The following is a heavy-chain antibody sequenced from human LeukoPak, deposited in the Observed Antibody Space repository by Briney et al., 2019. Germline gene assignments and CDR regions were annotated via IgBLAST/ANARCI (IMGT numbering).Heavy chain of an antibody. CDR3: ARVNYYGSGSYYN. CDR2: ISYDGSNK. CDR1: GFTFSSYA. J-gene: IGHJ4*02. D-gene: IGHD3-10*01. Sequence: PGRSLRLSCAASGFTFSSYAMHWVRQAPGKGLEWVAVISYDGSNKYYADSVKGRFTISRDNSKNTLYLQMNSLRAEDTAVYYCARVNYYGSGSYYNWGQGTLVTVSS. V-gene: IGHV3-30*04.